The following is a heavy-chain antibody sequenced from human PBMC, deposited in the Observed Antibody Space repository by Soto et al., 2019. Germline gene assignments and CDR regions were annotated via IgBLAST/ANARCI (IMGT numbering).Heavy chain of an antibody. CDR3: AREGGMGIVLVPAAPPFDP. V-gene: IGHV7-4-1*01. CDR2: INTNTGNP. CDR1: GYTFTSYA. D-gene: IGHD2-2*03. J-gene: IGHJ5*02. Sequence: ASVKLYCKASGYTFTSYAMNWVRHEPGQGLEWMGWINTNTGNPTYAQGFTGRFVFSLDTSVSTAYLQICSLKAEDTAVYYCAREGGMGIVLVPAAPPFDPWGQGTLVTVPQ.